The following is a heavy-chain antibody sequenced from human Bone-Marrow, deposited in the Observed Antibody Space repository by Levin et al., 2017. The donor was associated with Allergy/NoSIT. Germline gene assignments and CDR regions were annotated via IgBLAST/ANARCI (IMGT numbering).Heavy chain of an antibody. V-gene: IGHV4-59*01. Sequence: SCTVSGGSINSYFWSWIRQPPGKGLEWIGYIHESGSTNYNPSLKSRVIISVDTSKNQFSLKLSPVTAADTAVYYCARDHYDVLTGSYQGMDVWGQGTTVTVSS. J-gene: IGHJ6*02. CDR1: GGSINSYF. D-gene: IGHD3-9*01. CDR3: ARDHYDVLTGSYQGMDV. CDR2: IHESGST.